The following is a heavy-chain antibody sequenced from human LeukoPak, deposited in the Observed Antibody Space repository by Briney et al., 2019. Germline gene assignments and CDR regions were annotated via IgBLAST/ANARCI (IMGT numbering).Heavy chain of an antibody. J-gene: IGHJ4*02. CDR2: ISSSSSYI. D-gene: IGHD3-22*01. Sequence: GGSLRLSCAASGFTFSRYWMHWVRQAPGKGLEWVSSISSSSSYIYYADSVKGRFTISRDNAKNSLYLQMNSLRAEDTAVYYCARSRGDSGYDYWGQGTLVTVSS. CDR3: ARSRGDSGYDY. V-gene: IGHV3-21*01. CDR1: GFTFSRYW.